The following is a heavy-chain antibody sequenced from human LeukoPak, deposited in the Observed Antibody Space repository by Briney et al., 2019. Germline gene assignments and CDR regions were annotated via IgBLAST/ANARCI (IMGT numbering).Heavy chain of an antibody. D-gene: IGHD6-25*01. CDR3: ARGAPATRIGAGRLVY. V-gene: IGHV1-46*01. Sequence: ASVKVSCKAFGYSLTNYYVHWVRQAPGQGLEWMGEINPSGGSTSYAQKFQGRITVTRDTYTNTVYMDLSSLRSEDTATYYCARGAPATRIGAGRLVYWGQGSLLTVAS. J-gene: IGHJ4*02. CDR1: GYSLTNYY. CDR2: INPSGGST.